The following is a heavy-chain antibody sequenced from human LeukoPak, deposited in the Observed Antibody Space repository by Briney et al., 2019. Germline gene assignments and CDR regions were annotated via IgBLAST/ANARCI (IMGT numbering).Heavy chain of an antibody. V-gene: IGHV3-48*01. J-gene: IGHJ4*02. D-gene: IGHD3-10*01. CDR1: GFTFSSYT. CDR3: ARGGFGELFSSDY. CDR2: ISSSSSTI. Sequence: GGSLRLSCAASGFTFSSYTMNWVRQAPGKGLEWVSYISSSSSTIYYADSVKGRFTISRDNAKNSLYLQMNSPRAEDTAVYYCARGGFGELFSSDYWGQGTLVTVSS.